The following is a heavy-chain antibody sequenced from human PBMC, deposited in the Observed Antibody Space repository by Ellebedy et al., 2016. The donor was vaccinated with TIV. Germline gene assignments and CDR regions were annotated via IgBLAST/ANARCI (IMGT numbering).Heavy chain of an antibody. V-gene: IGHV3-23*01. CDR2: ISGSAGST. Sequence: GESLKISCAASGFTFSSYAMSWVRQAPGKGLEWVSAISGSAGSTDYADSVKGRFTISRYNSKNPLYLKMNSLRAEATAVYYCAKDPMYYDYVWGSSRSMGAFDYWGQGTLVTVSS. D-gene: IGHD3-16*02. CDR3: AKDPMYYDYVWGSSRSMGAFDY. J-gene: IGHJ4*02. CDR1: GFTFSSYA.